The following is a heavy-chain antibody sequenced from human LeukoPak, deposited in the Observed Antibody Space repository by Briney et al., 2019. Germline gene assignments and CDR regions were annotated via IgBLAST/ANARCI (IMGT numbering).Heavy chain of an antibody. CDR2: IYSSGST. CDR3: ARSTRALVPTADDAFDI. D-gene: IGHD2-2*01. CDR1: GFTVSSNY. Sequence: GGSLRLSCATSGFTVSSNYMTWVRQAPGKGLEWVSVIYSSGSTSYADSVKGRFTISRDNSRNTLYLQMNSLRVEDTAVYYCARSTRALVPTADDAFDIWGQGTMVTVSS. V-gene: IGHV3-66*02. J-gene: IGHJ3*02.